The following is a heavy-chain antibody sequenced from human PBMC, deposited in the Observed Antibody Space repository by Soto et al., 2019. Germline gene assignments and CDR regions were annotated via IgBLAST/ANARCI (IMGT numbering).Heavy chain of an antibody. CDR2: IYYSGST. J-gene: IGHJ6*02. CDR3: ARVDILTVYGRMDV. Sequence: SETLSLTCTVSGDSIRSGNHYWSWIRQPPGKGLEWIGYIYYSGSTYYSPSLKSRVTISVDTSKNQFFLKLNSVTAADTAVYYCARVDILTVYGRMDVWGQGTTVTVSS. CDR1: GDSIRSGNHY. V-gene: IGHV4-30-4*01. D-gene: IGHD3-9*01.